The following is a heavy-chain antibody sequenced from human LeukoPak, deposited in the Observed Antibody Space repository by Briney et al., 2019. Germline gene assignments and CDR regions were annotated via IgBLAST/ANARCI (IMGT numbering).Heavy chain of an antibody. V-gene: IGHV3-74*01. CDR2: INSDRSGT. J-gene: IGHJ3*02. D-gene: IGHD4-17*01. CDR1: GFTFSSYW. Sequence: PGGSLRLSCAASGFTFSSYWMHWVRQAPGKGLVWVSRINSDRSGTTYADSVKGRFTISRDNARNTLYLQMNSLRAEDTAVYYCTRLMTTVTTAAFDIWGQGTMVTVSS. CDR3: TRLMTTVTTAAFDI.